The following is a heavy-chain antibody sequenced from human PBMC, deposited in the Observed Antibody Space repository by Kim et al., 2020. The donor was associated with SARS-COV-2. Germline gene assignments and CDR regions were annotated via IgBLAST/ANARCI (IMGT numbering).Heavy chain of an antibody. CDR3: ARGGVRGIITFLDS. J-gene: IGHJ4*02. CDR1: DDSISSYY. D-gene: IGHD3-10*01. CDR2: VSDSGST. Sequence: SETRTLTCTVSDDSISSYYWSWVRRPSGKGLEWIGYVSDSGSTNYNPSLKSRVTLSVDTSNNQVSLNLNSATAADTAVDYCARGGVRGIITFLDSWGQGTLVTVSS. V-gene: IGHV4-59*01.